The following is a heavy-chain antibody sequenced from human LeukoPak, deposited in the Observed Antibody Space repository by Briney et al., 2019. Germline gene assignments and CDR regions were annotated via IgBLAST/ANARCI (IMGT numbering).Heavy chain of an antibody. CDR3: ARGAAGRAFDY. D-gene: IGHD1-14*01. CDR1: GFTFSSYS. Sequence: GGSLRLSCAASGFTFSSYSMNWVRQAPGKGLEWVSSISSSSSYIYYADSVKGRFTISRDNSKNSLYLQMNSLRAEDTAVYYCARGAAGRAFDYWGQGTLVTVSS. V-gene: IGHV3-21*01. J-gene: IGHJ4*02. CDR2: ISSSSSYI.